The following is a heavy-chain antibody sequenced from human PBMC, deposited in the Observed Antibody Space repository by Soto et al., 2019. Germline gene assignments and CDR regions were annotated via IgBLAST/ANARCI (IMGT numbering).Heavy chain of an antibody. J-gene: IGHJ4*02. Sequence: PGGSLRLSCAASGFTFSSYSMSWVRQAPGKGLEWVSAISGSGGSTYYADSVKGRFTISRDNSKNTLYLQMNSLRAEDTAVYYCAKDLKWELLYDYWGQGTLVTVSS. CDR1: GFTFSSYS. V-gene: IGHV3-23*01. CDR2: ISGSGGST. CDR3: AKDLKWELLYDY. D-gene: IGHD1-26*01.